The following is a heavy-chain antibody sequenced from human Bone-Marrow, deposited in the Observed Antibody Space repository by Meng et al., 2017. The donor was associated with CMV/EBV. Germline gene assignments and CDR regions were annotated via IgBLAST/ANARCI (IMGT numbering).Heavy chain of an antibody. V-gene: IGHV3-11*04. CDR1: GFTFSYYY. Sequence: GASLRLSCAASGFTFSYYYMSWIRQAPGKGLEWVSYISSSGSTIYYADSVKGRFTISRDNAKNSLYLQMNSLRAEDTAVYYCARDDQYYDFWSQGNYYYGMDVWGQGTTVTVSS. J-gene: IGHJ6*02. CDR2: ISSSGSTI. D-gene: IGHD3-3*01. CDR3: ARDDQYYDFWSQGNYYYGMDV.